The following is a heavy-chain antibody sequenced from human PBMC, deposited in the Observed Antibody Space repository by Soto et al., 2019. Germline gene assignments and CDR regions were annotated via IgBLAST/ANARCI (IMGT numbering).Heavy chain of an antibody. CDR1: GGSISPYY. CDR3: ARLSTGTDWFDP. CDR2: IYYSGST. D-gene: IGHD1-1*01. V-gene: IGHV4-59*08. J-gene: IGHJ5*02. Sequence: PSETLSLTCAVSGGSISPYYWSWIRQPPGKGLEWIAYIYYSGSTNYNPSLKSRITISVDTSKNQFSLKLSSVTAADTAVYYCARLSTGTDWFDPWGQGTLVTVSS.